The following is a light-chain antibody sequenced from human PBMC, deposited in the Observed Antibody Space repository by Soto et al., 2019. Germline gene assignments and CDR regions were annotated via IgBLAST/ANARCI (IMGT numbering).Light chain of an antibody. CDR3: SSYTSSSTL. Sequence: QSALTQPASVSGSPGQSITISCTGTSSDVGGYDYVSWYQQHPGKAPKLMIYEVSNRPSGVSNRFSGSKSGNTASLTISGLQAEDEADYYCSSYTSSSTLFGEGTLLTVL. V-gene: IGLV2-14*01. CDR1: SSDVGGYDY. CDR2: EVS. J-gene: IGLJ2*01.